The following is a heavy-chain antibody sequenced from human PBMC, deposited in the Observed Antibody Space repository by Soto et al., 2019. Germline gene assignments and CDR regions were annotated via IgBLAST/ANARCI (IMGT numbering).Heavy chain of an antibody. Sequence: PGGSLRLCCAASGVTFSSYNMNWFRQAPGKGLEWVSYISSSSSTIYYADSVKGRFTISRDNSKNSLYLQMNSLRDEDTAVYYCARDPGSSYGPPDYWGQGTLVTVSS. CDR1: GVTFSSYN. CDR3: ARDPGSSYGPPDY. V-gene: IGHV3-48*02. D-gene: IGHD5-18*01. J-gene: IGHJ4*02. CDR2: ISSSSSTI.